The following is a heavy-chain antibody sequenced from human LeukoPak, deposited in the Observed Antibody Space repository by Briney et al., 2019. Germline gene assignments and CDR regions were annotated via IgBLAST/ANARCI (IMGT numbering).Heavy chain of an antibody. CDR1: GGTFSSNA. D-gene: IGHD1-26*01. CDR3: AKRGAEVGTTIAPGDY. Sequence: GASVKVSCKASGGTFSSNAISWVRQAPGQGLEWMGGVIPIFGTANYAQKFQGRVTITADESTSTAYMELSSLRSEDTAVYYCAKRGAEVGTTIAPGDYWGQGSLVTVSS. J-gene: IGHJ4*02. CDR2: VIPIFGTA. V-gene: IGHV1-69*01.